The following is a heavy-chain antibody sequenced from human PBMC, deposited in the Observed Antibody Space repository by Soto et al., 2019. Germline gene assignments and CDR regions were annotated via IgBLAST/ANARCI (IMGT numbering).Heavy chain of an antibody. Sequence: QVQLMQPGAEVKKPGASVKVSCKASGYTFTSYGISWVRQAPGQGLEWMGWISAYNGNTNYAQKLQGRVTMTTDTSKRTAYMELRSLGSDDTAVYYCARLYSGYLLDHWGQGTLVTVSS. CDR1: GYTFTSYG. D-gene: IGHD5-12*01. J-gene: IGHJ5*02. V-gene: IGHV1-18*01. CDR2: ISAYNGNT. CDR3: ARLYSGYLLDH.